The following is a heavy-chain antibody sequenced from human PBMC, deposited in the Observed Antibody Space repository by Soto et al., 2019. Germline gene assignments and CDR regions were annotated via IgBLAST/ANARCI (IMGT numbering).Heavy chain of an antibody. Sequence: TSETLSLTCAVSGGSMTNYFWTWIRQRPGQGLEYIGYIYYRGNTDYSPALENRVAISIQTYQNRFSLRLTSVTAADTAVYYCARQARVGLGELFKLDYWGQGALVTVSS. J-gene: IGHJ4*02. CDR3: ARQARVGLGELFKLDY. V-gene: IGHV4-59*08. D-gene: IGHD2-15*01. CDR2: IYYRGNT. CDR1: GGSMTNYF.